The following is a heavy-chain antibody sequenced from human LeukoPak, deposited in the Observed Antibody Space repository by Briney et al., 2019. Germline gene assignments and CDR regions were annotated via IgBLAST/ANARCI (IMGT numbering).Heavy chain of an antibody. CDR1: GGSISSSSYS. Sequence: PSETLSLTCTVSGGSISSSSYSWGWVRQPPGKGLEWIGNIYYSGSTYYNPSLKSRVTISLDTSKSQFSLRLSSVTAADTAVYYCARGDAPSFQIYSSSWYYWGQGTLVTVSS. V-gene: IGHV4-39*07. CDR2: IYYSGST. D-gene: IGHD6-13*01. CDR3: ARGDAPSFQIYSSSWYY. J-gene: IGHJ4*02.